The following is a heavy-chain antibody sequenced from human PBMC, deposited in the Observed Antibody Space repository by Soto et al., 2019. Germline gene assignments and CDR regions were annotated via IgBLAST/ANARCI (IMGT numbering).Heavy chain of an antibody. CDR1: GDSINSRSYY. Sequence: SETLSLTCTVTGDSINSRSYYWGWIRQPPGKGLEWVGTFYDGNTYHNPSLRSRITIAVDTSKNQFSLKLNSVAAADTAFYYCATTRGLAVGGSFDYWGQGMLVTVSS. D-gene: IGHD3-10*01. CDR2: FYDGNT. CDR3: ATTRGLAVGGSFDY. V-gene: IGHV4-39*01. J-gene: IGHJ4*02.